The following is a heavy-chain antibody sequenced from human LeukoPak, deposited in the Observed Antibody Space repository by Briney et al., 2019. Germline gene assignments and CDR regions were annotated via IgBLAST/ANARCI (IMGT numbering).Heavy chain of an antibody. CDR3: ARGAVVVVADN. J-gene: IGHJ1*01. Sequence: SETLSLTCTVSGGSISSSSYYWGWIRQPPGKGLEWIGSIYYSGSTYYNPSLKSRVTISVDTSKDQFSLKLSSVTAADTAVYYCARGAVVVVADNWGQGTLVTVSS. V-gene: IGHV4-39*01. D-gene: IGHD2-15*01. CDR2: IYYSGST. CDR1: GGSISSSSYY.